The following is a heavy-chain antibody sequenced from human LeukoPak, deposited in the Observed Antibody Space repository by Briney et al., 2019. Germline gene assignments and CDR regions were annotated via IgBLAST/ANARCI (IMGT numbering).Heavy chain of an antibody. D-gene: IGHD3-9*01. V-gene: IGHV3-7*01. J-gene: IGHJ3*02. Sequence: GGSLRLSCAASGFTFSRYWMAWVRQAPGKGLEWVANIRKDGSVINYLDSVKGRFTISRDNTKQSLYLQMNGLRAEDTAMYYCARRDYDILTGPDAFDIWGQGTMVTVSS. CDR3: ARRDYDILTGPDAFDI. CDR1: GFTFSRYW. CDR2: IRKDGSVI.